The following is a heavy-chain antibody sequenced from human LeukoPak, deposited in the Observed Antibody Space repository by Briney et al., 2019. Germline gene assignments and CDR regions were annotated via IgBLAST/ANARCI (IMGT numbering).Heavy chain of an antibody. Sequence: SETLTLTCTVSGGSISSYYWSWIRQPPGKGLEWIGYIYYSGSTNYNPSLKSRVTISVDTSKNQFSLKLSSVTAADTAVYYCAREGWGLYGSGSYYTNWGQGTLVTVSS. V-gene: IGHV4-59*01. CDR2: IYYSGST. CDR1: GGSISSYY. CDR3: AREGWGLYGSGSYYTN. J-gene: IGHJ4*02. D-gene: IGHD3-10*01.